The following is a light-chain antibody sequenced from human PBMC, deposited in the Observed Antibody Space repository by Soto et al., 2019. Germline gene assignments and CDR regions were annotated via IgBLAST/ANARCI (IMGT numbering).Light chain of an antibody. Sequence: EIVLTQSPGTLSLSPGDRATLSCRASQSVSSNSLAWYQQKCGQAPKLLIYGASIRATGIPDRFSGSGSGTDFTLTISRLKPEDFAVYYCRQYGSSPRTFGQGTRVEIK. V-gene: IGKV3-20*01. J-gene: IGKJ1*01. CDR1: QSVSSNS. CDR3: RQYGSSPRT. CDR2: GAS.